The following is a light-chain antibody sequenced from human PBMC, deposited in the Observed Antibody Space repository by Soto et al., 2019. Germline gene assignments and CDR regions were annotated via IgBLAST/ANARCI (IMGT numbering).Light chain of an antibody. CDR3: QQYNSSPWT. CDR2: KMS. CDR1: QSISAW. J-gene: IGKJ1*01. V-gene: IGKV1-5*03. Sequence: DIQMTQSAATLSASVGDRVTITWRASQSISAWLAWYQQRPGKAPKLLIYKMSASERGVPSRFSGSRYGTEFTLTISSLQTEDFATYYCQQYNSSPWTFGQGTKVDIK.